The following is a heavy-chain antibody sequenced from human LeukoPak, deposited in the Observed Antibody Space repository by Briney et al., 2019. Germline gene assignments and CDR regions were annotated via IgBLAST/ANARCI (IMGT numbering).Heavy chain of an antibody. D-gene: IGHD2-21*02. J-gene: IGHJ4*02. CDR3: ARDPTAYCGGDCYSLNY. Sequence: GASVKVSCKASGYTFTGYYMHWVRQAPGQGLEWMGWINPNSGGTNYAQKFQGWVTMTRDTSISTAYMELSRLRSDDTAVYYCARDPTAYCGGDCYSLNYWGQGTLVTVSS. CDR1: GYTFTGYY. CDR2: INPNSGGT. V-gene: IGHV1-2*04.